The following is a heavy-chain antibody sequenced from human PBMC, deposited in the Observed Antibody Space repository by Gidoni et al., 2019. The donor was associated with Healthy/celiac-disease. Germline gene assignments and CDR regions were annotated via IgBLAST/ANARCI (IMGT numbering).Heavy chain of an antibody. CDR3: ARAPRYCSGGSCYSFDY. CDR1: GGTFCSDA. V-gene: IGHV1-69*01. Sequence: QVQLVQSGAEVKTPGSSVMVSCKASGGTFCSDAISWVGQAPGQGLEWMGGIIPIFGTANDAQKFQGRVTITADESTSTAYMELSSLRSEDTAVYYCARAPRYCSGGSCYSFDYWGQGTLVTVSS. J-gene: IGHJ4*02. CDR2: IIPIFGTA. D-gene: IGHD2-15*01.